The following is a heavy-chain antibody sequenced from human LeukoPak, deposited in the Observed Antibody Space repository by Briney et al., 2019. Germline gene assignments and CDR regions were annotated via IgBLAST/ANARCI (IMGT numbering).Heavy chain of an antibody. Sequence: GGSLRLSCAASGFTFSSYGMHWVCQAPGKGLEWVAFIRNDGSNKYHADSVKGRFTISRDNSKNTQYLQMNSLRAEDTAVYYCAKERDIVATIDYWGQGTLVTVSS. CDR3: AKERDIVATIDY. CDR1: GFTFSSYG. D-gene: IGHD5-12*01. CDR2: IRNDGSNK. J-gene: IGHJ4*02. V-gene: IGHV3-30*02.